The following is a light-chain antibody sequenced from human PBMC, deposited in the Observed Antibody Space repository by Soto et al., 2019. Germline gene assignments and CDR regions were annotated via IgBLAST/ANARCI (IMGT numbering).Light chain of an antibody. CDR2: EVS. CDR1: SSDVGGYNY. CDR3: SSYTSSRTYV. V-gene: IGLV2-14*01. J-gene: IGLJ1*01. Sequence: QSVLTQPASVSGSPGQSLTISCIGTSSDVGGYNYVSWYQHHPGNAPKLIIYEVSNRPSGVSNRFSGSKSANTASLTISGLQADDEADYYCSSYTSSRTYVFGIGTKVTVL.